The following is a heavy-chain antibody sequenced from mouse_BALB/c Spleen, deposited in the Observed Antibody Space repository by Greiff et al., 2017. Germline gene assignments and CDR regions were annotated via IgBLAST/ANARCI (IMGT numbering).Heavy chain of an antibody. D-gene: IGHD2-4*01. J-gene: IGHJ1*01. CDR3: ARVMITTGGYWYFDV. V-gene: IGHV2-9*02. CDR1: GFSLTSYG. Sequence: VKLKQSGPGLVAPSQSLSITCTVSGFSLTSYGVHWVRQPPGKGLEWLGVIWAGGSTNYNSALMSRLSISKDNSKSQVFLKMNSLQTDDTAMYYCARVMITTGGYWYFDVWGAGTTVTVSS. CDR2: IWAGGST.